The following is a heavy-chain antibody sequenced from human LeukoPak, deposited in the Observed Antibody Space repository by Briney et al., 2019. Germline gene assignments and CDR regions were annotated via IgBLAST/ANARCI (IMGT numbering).Heavy chain of an antibody. V-gene: IGHV3-7*01. Sequence: GGSLRLSCAASGFTFSSSAMSWVRQAPGEGLEWVASIKHDGSEKYYVDSVRGRFTISRDNTMNSLYLQMSSLRAEDTAVYYCATDRGWRTSGYYLYYFEYWGQGTLVTYSS. CDR2: IKHDGSEK. CDR1: GFTFSSSA. CDR3: ATDRGWRTSGYYLYYFEY. J-gene: IGHJ4*02. D-gene: IGHD3-3*01.